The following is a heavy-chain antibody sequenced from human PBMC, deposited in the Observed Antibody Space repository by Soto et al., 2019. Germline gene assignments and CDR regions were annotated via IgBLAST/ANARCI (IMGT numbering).Heavy chain of an antibody. CDR2: IYHSGST. Sequence: PSETLSLTCAVSGGSISSSNWWSWVRQPPGKGLEWIGEIYHSGSTNYNPSLKSRVTISVDKSKNQFSLKLSSVTAADTAVYYCARDERGPPDYYGMDVWGQGTTVTVSS. D-gene: IGHD1-1*01. CDR1: GGSISSSNW. V-gene: IGHV4-4*02. J-gene: IGHJ6*02. CDR3: ARDERGPPDYYGMDV.